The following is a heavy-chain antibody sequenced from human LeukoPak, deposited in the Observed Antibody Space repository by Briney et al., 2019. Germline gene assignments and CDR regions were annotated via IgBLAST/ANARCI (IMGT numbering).Heavy chain of an antibody. CDR2: IYYSGST. CDR1: GGSVSGGSDY. CDR3: ARVPPGYCSSTSCYEWGRFDY. J-gene: IGHJ4*01. V-gene: IGHV4-61*01. D-gene: IGHD2-2*01. Sequence: SETLSLTCTVSGGSVSGGSDYWSWSRQPPGKGLEWIGYIYYSGSTNYNPSLKSRVTISVDTSKNQFSLQLSSVTAADTAVYYCARVPPGYCSSTSCYEWGRFDYWGHGPLLTVSS.